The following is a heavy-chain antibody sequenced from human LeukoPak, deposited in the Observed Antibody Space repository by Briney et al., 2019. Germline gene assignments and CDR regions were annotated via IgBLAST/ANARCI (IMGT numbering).Heavy chain of an antibody. CDR3: ARGKLGYCSSPSCPLTNWFDP. CDR2: MGAYNGNT. CDR1: GSTVTRYG. D-gene: IGHD2-2*01. V-gene: IGHV1-18*01. J-gene: IGHJ5*02. Sequence: APVKVSCKASGSTVTRYGISWGRGAPGQRVKWMGWMGAYNGNTNSAQKLQGRVTMTTDTSTSTAYMELRSLRSDDTAVYYCARGKLGYCSSPSCPLTNWFDPWGQGTLVTVSS.